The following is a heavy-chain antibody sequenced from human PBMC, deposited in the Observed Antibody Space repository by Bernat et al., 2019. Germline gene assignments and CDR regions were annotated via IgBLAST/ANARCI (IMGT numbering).Heavy chain of an antibody. Sequence: QVQLVESGGGVVQPGGSLRLSCAASGFTFTTYGVHWVRQAPGKGLEWVAAIFHDGTNTFYADSVKGRFTISRDNSKNMLYLQMDSLRAEDTALYYCAGDDTIVTSTVRLWNRFDSWGQGTMVTVSS. CDR3: AGDDTIVTSTVRLWNRFDS. CDR1: GFTFTTYG. D-gene: IGHD1-1*01. J-gene: IGHJ5*01. V-gene: IGHV3-33*01. CDR2: IFHDGTNT.